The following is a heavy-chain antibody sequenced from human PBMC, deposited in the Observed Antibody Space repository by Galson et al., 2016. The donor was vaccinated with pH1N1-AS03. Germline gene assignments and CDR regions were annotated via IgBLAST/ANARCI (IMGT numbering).Heavy chain of an antibody. D-gene: IGHD2-15*01. V-gene: IGHV3-30*03. Sequence: SLRLSCAASGFTFSIYGIHWVRQAPGKGLEWVAVISYDGNNKYYADSVKGRFTISRDNSNNRLYLQMNSLRSVDTAVYYCARRESGGSTFDYWGQGTLVTVSS. CDR1: GFTFSIYG. CDR2: ISYDGNNK. J-gene: IGHJ4*02. CDR3: ARRESGGSTFDY.